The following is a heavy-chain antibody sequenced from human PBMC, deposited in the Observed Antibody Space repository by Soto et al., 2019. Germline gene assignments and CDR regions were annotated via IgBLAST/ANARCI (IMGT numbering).Heavy chain of an antibody. CDR1: GFDFSNYN. D-gene: IGHD1-1*01. J-gene: IGHJ6*02. Sequence: EVQVVESGGGLIQPGGSLGLSCAGSGFDFSNYNMDWVRQAPGKGLEWISYISNTARTIFYADSVKGRFTISRDNARNSLFLQMNSLRDEDTAVYYCARDGSRGYDMDVWGQGTTVTVSS. CDR2: ISNTARTI. V-gene: IGHV3-48*02. CDR3: ARDGSRGYDMDV.